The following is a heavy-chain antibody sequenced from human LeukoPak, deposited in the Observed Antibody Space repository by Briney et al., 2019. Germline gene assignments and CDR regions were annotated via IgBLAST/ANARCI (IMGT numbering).Heavy chain of an antibody. D-gene: IGHD6-19*01. Sequence: GGSLRLSCAASGFTFSSYEMNWVRQAPGKGLEWVSYISSSGSTIYYADSVKGRFTISRDNAKNSLYLQMNRLRAEDTAVYYCARVGTTMAGTFDYWGQGTLVTVSS. J-gene: IGHJ4*02. CDR1: GFTFSSYE. CDR3: ARVGTTMAGTFDY. V-gene: IGHV3-48*03. CDR2: ISSSGSTI.